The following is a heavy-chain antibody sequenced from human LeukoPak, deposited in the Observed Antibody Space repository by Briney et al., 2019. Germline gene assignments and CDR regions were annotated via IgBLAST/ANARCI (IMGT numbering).Heavy chain of an antibody. J-gene: IGHJ4*02. D-gene: IGHD3-10*01. V-gene: IGHV4-34*01. CDR2: INRRGNT. CDR1: GGSFSGYH. Sequence: SETLSLTCAAKGGSFSGYHWSWIRQSAGKGLEWIGEINRRGNTNYNPPLKSRVSISIDASKNQFALKLRSVTAADTAVYYCRLTYYYGTTGYWPLDYWGQGALATVSS. CDR3: RLTYYYGTTGYWPLDY.